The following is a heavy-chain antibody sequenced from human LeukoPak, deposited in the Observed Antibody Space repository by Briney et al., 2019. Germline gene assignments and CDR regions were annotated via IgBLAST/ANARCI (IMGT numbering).Heavy chain of an antibody. J-gene: IGHJ4*02. CDR1: GGSISSGGYY. D-gene: IGHD2-2*03. CDR2: IYYSGST. Sequence: SQTLSLTCTVSGGSISSGGYYWSWIRQHPGKGLEWIGYIYYSGSTYYNPSLKSRVTISVDTSKNQFSLKLSSVTAADTAVYYCARAPGYYSSTSCPTPWGFDYWGQGTLVTVSS. V-gene: IGHV4-31*03. CDR3: ARAPGYYSSTSCPTPWGFDY.